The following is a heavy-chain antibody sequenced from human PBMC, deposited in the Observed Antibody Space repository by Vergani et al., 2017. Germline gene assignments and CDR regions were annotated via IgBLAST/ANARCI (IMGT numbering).Heavy chain of an antibody. Sequence: QLQLQESGPGLVKPSETLSLTCTVSGGSISSSSYYWGWIRQPPGKGLEWIGSIYYSGSTYYNPSLKSRVTISVDTSKNQFSLKLSSVTAADTAVYYCARLTPDDYSSYRYYYYYMDVWGKGTTVTVSS. J-gene: IGHJ6*03. CDR3: ARLTPDDYSSYRYYYYYMDV. D-gene: IGHD4-11*01. V-gene: IGHV4-39*01. CDR2: IYYSGST. CDR1: GGSISSSSYY.